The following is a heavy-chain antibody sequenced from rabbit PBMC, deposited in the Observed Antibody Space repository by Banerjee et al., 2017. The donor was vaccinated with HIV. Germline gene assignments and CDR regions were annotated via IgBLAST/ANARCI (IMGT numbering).Heavy chain of an antibody. CDR2: IVAGSSGAT. D-gene: IGHD6-1*01. Sequence: QEQLEESGGDLVKPEGSLTLTCTASGLDFSSNYWISWVRQAPGKGLEWIACIVAGSSGATYYASWAKGRFTISKTSSTTVTLQMTSLTAADTATYFCATHHAAYRAFDFALWGQGTLVTVS. J-gene: IGHJ4*01. CDR1: GLDFSSNYW. V-gene: IGHV1S45*01. CDR3: ATHHAAYRAFDFAL.